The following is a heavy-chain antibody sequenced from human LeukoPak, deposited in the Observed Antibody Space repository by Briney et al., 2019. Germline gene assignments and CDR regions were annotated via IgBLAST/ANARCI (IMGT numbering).Heavy chain of an antibody. CDR2: IKEDGTEK. CDR1: GFTFSSYW. J-gene: IGHJ4*02. Sequence: GGSLRLSCAVSGFTFSSYWMSWVRQAPGKGLEWVANIKEDGTEKYYQDSVKGRFTISRDNAKNSLYLQMSSLRAEDTAAYYCAREVVLSTSAWFEYWGQGTLVTVSS. V-gene: IGHV3-7*01. CDR3: AREVVLSTSAWFEY. D-gene: IGHD3-22*01.